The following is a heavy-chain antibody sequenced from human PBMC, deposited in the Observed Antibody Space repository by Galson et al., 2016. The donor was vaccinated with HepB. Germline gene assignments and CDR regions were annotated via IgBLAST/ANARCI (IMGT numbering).Heavy chain of an antibody. Sequence: SLRLSCAASGFSFSGSAVHWVRQAPGKGLEWIGRIRSKRNSYATAYGASVKGRFTMTRDTSISTAYMELSRLRSDDTAVYYCARHRLPLLRFFGSYYFDNWGQGTLVTVSS. CDR3: ARHRLPLLRFFGSYYFDN. CDR1: GFSFSGSA. J-gene: IGHJ4*02. D-gene: IGHD3-3*01. V-gene: IGHV3-73*01. CDR2: IRSKRNSYAT.